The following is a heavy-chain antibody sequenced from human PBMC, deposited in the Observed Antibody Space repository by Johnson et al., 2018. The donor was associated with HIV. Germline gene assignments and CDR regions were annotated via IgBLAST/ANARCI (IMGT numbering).Heavy chain of an antibody. Sequence: VQLVESGGGLVQPGESLRLSCVASGFTFSQYAMHWVRQAPGKGLEYVSAISTTGVSTYYADSVRGRFTISRDNSNNTLYLQIGSLRAEDMAVYYCAIPYFYDSGDYRWGQGTMVTVSS. V-gene: IGHV3-64*07. CDR2: ISTTGVST. D-gene: IGHD3-22*01. CDR1: GFTFSQYA. J-gene: IGHJ3*01. CDR3: AIPYFYDSGDYR.